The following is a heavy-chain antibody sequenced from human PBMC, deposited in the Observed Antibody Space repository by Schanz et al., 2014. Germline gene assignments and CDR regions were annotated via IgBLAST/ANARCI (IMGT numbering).Heavy chain of an antibody. J-gene: IGHJ4*02. V-gene: IGHV3-23*01. CDR1: GFTFSTYA. D-gene: IGHD3-22*01. CDR3: AKDPSHGDYDYYFDY. CDR2: ISGSGGST. Sequence: DVQLLESGGGLVQPGGSLRLSCAASGFTFSTYAMSWVRQAPGKGLEWVSAISGSGGSTYYADSVKGRFTISRDNSKNTLYLQMNSLRAEDTAVYYGAKDPSHGDYDYYFDYWGQGTLVTVSS.